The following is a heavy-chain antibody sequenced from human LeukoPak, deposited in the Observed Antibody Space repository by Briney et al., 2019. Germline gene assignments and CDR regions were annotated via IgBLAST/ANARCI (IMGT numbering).Heavy chain of an antibody. V-gene: IGHV4-39*01. J-gene: IGHJ4*02. CDR1: GGSISSSSYY. CDR3: ARRNIVVVPAAMGVTYFDY. D-gene: IGHD2-2*01. CDR2: IYYSGST. Sequence: SETLSLTCTVSGGSISSSSYYWGWIRQPPGKGLEWIGSIYYSGSTYYNPSLKSRVTISVDTSKNQFSLKLSSVTAADTAVYYCARRNIVVVPAAMGVTYFDYWGQGTLVTVSS.